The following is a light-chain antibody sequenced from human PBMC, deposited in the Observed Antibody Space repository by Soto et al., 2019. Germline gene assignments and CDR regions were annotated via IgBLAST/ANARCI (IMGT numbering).Light chain of an antibody. Sequence: QSALTQPASVSGSPGQSITISCTGTISDIGDYNYVSWYQQHPGKAPKLMIYDVSNRPSGVSNRFSGSKSGYTASLTISGRQPEDEADYYFSSYRSSSPLVVFGGGTKLTVL. CDR2: DVS. CDR1: ISDIGDYNY. J-gene: IGLJ2*01. CDR3: SSYRSSSPLVV. V-gene: IGLV2-14*03.